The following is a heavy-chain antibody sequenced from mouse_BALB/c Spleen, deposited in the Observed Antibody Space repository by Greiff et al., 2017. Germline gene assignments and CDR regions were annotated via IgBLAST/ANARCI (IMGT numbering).Heavy chain of an antibody. CDR1: GFTFSSYA. CDR2: ISSGGST. J-gene: IGHJ4*01. Sequence: EVQLVESGGGLVKPGGSLKLSCAASGFTFSSYAMSWVRQTPGKRLEWVASISSGGSTYYPDSVKGRFTISRDNARNILYLQMSSLRSEDTAMYYCARGDGSRAMDYWGQGTSVTVSS. V-gene: IGHV5-6-5*01. CDR3: ARGDGSRAMDY. D-gene: IGHD2-3*01.